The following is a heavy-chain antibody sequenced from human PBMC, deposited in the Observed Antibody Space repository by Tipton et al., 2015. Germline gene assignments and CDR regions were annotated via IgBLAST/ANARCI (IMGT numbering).Heavy chain of an antibody. CDR2: TSYSGGT. Sequence: TLSLTCTVSGASIRRYYWSWIRQPPGKGLEWLGYTSYSGGTNYNPSLKSRVTMSVETSKRQFSLKLSSVTAADTAVYFCARGPTIAYCLGDCSPAGYFDLWGRGTLVTVSS. D-gene: IGHD2-21*02. CDR1: GASIRRYY. V-gene: IGHV4-59*01. J-gene: IGHJ2*01. CDR3: ARGPTIAYCLGDCSPAGYFDL.